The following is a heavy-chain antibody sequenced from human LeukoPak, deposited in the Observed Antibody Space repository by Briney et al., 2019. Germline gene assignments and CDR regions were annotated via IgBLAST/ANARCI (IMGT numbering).Heavy chain of an antibody. CDR2: INPKSGGT. J-gene: IGHJ4*02. V-gene: IGHV1-2*02. D-gene: IGHD2-15*01. CDR1: GYTFSGYY. CDR3: ARDGCSGGSCYSDY. Sequence: ASVKVSCKASGYTFSGYYMHWVRQAPGQGLEWMGWINPKSGGTNEAQKFHDRVTMTRDTSIRTAYMELRSLRSDDTAVYYCARDGCSGGSCYSDYWGQGTLVTVSS.